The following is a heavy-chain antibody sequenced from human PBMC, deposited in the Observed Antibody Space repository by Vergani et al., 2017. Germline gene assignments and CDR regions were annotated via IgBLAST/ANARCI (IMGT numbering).Heavy chain of an antibody. CDR1: GYSFTSYW. V-gene: IGHV5-51*01. CDR2: IYPGDSDT. D-gene: IGHD3-3*01. CDR3: ARLYYDFWSGYYTYYYGMDV. Sequence: EVQLVQSGAEVKKPGESLKISCKGSGYSFTSYWIGWVRQMPGKGLEWMGIIYPGDSDTRYSPSFQGQVTISADKSISTAYLQLSSLKASDTAMYYCARLYYDFWSGYYTYYYGMDVWGQGTTVTVSS. J-gene: IGHJ6*02.